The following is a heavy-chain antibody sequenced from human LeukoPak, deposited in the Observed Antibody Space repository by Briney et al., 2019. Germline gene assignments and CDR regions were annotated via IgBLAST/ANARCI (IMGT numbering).Heavy chain of an antibody. Sequence: GGSLRLSCAASGLTFSNYAMSWVRQAPGKGLEWVSAISGSGASTYYADSVKGRFTISGDNSKNTLYLQINSLRAEDTAVYYCAKLDGYFDYWGQGTLVTVSS. V-gene: IGHV3-23*01. D-gene: IGHD5-24*01. CDR2: ISGSGAST. CDR1: GLTFSNYA. CDR3: AKLDGYFDY. J-gene: IGHJ4*02.